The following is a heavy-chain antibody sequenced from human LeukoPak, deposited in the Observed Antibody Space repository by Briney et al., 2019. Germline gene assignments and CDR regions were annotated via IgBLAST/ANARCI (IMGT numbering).Heavy chain of an antibody. CDR1: GFTFSSYA. J-gene: IGHJ3*02. D-gene: IGHD3-16*01. Sequence: SGGSLRLSCAASGFTFSSYAMAWVRQAPGTGLEWVSAISGSGEDTYYADSVRGRFTISRDNSKNALYLQMNSLRAEDTALYYCAKDAVDASGRTNAFDIWGQGTMVTVSS. CDR3: AKDAVDASGRTNAFDI. V-gene: IGHV3-23*01. CDR2: ISGSGEDT.